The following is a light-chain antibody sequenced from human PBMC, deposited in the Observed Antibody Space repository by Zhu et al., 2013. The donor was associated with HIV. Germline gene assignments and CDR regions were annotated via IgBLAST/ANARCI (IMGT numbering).Light chain of an antibody. CDR2: DVN. CDR3: SSYTSKSTLAL. J-gene: IGLJ3*02. CDR1: SSDVGVYNY. V-gene: IGLV2-14*03. Sequence: QSALTQPASVSGSPGQAIAISCTGTSSDVGVYNYVSWYRQHPGKAPKLIMYDVNNRPSGVSNRFSGSKSGNTASLTISGLQAEDEAHYYCSSYTSKSTLALFGGGTRLTVL.